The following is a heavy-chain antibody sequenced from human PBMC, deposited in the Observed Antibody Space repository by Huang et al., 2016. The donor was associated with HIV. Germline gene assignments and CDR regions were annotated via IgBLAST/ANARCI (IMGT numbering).Heavy chain of an antibody. V-gene: IGHV5-51*01. Sequence: EVQLVQSGAVVKKPGESLKISCKGSGYTFNGYWIGWVRQMPGKGLEWVGIRYPGESDTTDSPSFQGQVTNSADKSISTAYLQWSGLKASDTAMYYCARQGVGDFVVEPTGLGAFDIWGQGTMVTVSS. J-gene: IGHJ3*02. CDR3: ARQGVGDFVVEPTGLGAFDI. CDR2: RYPGESDT. CDR1: GYTFNGYW. D-gene: IGHD2-2*01.